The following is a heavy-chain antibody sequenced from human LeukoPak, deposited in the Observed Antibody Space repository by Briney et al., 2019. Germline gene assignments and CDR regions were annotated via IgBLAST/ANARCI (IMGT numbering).Heavy chain of an antibody. CDR3: ARLGSPAAAGTTDYFQH. Sequence: ASVEVSCKASGYTFTGYYMHWVRQAPGQGLEWMGWINPNSGGTNYAQRFQGRVTMTRDTSISTAYLQWSSLKASDTAIYYCARLGSPAAAGTTDYFQHWGQGTLVTVSS. J-gene: IGHJ1*01. CDR2: INPNSGGT. V-gene: IGHV1-2*02. D-gene: IGHD6-13*01. CDR1: GYTFTGYY.